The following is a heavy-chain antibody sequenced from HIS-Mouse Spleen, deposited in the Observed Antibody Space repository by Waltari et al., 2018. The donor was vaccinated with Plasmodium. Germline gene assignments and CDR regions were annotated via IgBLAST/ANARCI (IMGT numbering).Heavy chain of an antibody. CDR2: INHSGSP. Sequence: QVQLQQWGAGLLKPSETLSLTCAVYGGSFSGYYWSWIRQPPGKGLEWIGEINHSGSPNYHPSLKSRCTISVDTSKNQFSLKLSSVTAADTAVYYCARRHYDSSGYYFDYWGQGTLVTVSS. D-gene: IGHD3-22*01. V-gene: IGHV4-34*01. CDR3: ARRHYDSSGYYFDY. CDR1: GGSFSGYY. J-gene: IGHJ4*02.